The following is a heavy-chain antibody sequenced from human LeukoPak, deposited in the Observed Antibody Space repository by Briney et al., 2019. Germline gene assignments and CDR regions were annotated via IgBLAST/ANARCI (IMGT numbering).Heavy chain of an antibody. J-gene: IGHJ4*02. Sequence: PGGSLRLSCAASGFIFSSYGMHWVRQAPGKGLEWVSIIWYDGSNKYYADSVKGRFTISKDNSKKTLSLQMNSLRAEDTAVYYCARDPGHSGWYGDYWGQGTLVTVSS. CDR2: IWYDGSNK. V-gene: IGHV3-33*01. CDR1: GFIFSSYG. CDR3: ARDPGHSGWYGDY. D-gene: IGHD6-19*01.